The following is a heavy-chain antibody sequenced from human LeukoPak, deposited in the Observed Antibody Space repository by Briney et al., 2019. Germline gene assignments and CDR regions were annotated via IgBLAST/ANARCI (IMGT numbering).Heavy chain of an antibody. Sequence: GGSLRLSCAASGFTFSSYAMSWVRQAPGKGLEWVSAISGSGGSTYYADSVKGRFTISRDNSKNTLYLQMNSLRAEDTAVYYCAKVPFLSSGWPDYYFDYWGQGTLVTVSS. D-gene: IGHD6-19*01. CDR1: GFTFSSYA. V-gene: IGHV3-23*01. CDR2: ISGSGGST. J-gene: IGHJ4*02. CDR3: AKVPFLSSGWPDYYFDY.